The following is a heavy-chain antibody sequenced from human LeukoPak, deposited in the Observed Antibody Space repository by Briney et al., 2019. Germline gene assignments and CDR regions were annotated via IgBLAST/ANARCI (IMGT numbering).Heavy chain of an antibody. Sequence: PSETLSLTCTVSGGSISSIGYYWGWIRQPPGKGLEWIGEINHSGSTNYNPSLKSRVTISVDTSKNQFSLKLSSVTAADTAVYYCARARDYYDSSGYHDYWGQGTLVTVSS. CDR2: INHSGST. CDR3: ARARDYYDSSGYHDY. D-gene: IGHD3-22*01. V-gene: IGHV4-39*07. J-gene: IGHJ4*02. CDR1: GGSISSIGYY.